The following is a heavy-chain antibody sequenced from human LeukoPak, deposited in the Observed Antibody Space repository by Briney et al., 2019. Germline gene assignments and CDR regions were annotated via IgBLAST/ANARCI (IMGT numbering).Heavy chain of an antibody. J-gene: IGHJ4*02. V-gene: IGHV4-59*08. CDR2: IYYSGST. D-gene: IGHD2-21*02. CDR1: GGSISSYY. Sequence: SETLSLTCTVSGGSISSYYWSWIRQPPGKGLEWIGYIYYSGSTNYNPSLKSRVTISVDTSKNQFSLKLSSVTAADTAVYYCAGHRDSAIYYWGQGTLVTVSS. CDR3: AGHRDSAIYY.